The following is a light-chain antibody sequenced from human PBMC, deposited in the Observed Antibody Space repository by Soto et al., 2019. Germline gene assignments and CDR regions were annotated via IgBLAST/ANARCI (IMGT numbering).Light chain of an antibody. CDR2: AAS. CDR3: QQANSFPRT. CDR1: QAISTW. J-gene: IGKJ1*01. Sequence: DIQMTQSPSSVSASVGDRVTITCRASQAISTWLAWYQQKPGKAPKLLIYAASNLQTGVPSRFSGSGSGTDFTLPISSLQPEDFATYYFQQANSFPRTFGQGTKVEIK. V-gene: IGKV1D-12*01.